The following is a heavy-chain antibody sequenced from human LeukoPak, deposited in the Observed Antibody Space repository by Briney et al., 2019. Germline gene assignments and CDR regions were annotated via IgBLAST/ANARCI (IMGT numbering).Heavy chain of an antibody. D-gene: IGHD1-1*01. CDR3: AKAPGGTTTGGHHFHY. Sequence: PGGSLRLSCAASGFTFRSYTMNWVRRAPGKGLEWVSVISGSGDTTYYANSVKGRFTISRDNSKNTLYLQMNSLRAEDTAVYYCAKAPGGTTTGGHHFHYWGQGTLVTVSS. CDR1: GFTFRSYT. J-gene: IGHJ4*02. CDR2: ISGSGDTT. V-gene: IGHV3-23*01.